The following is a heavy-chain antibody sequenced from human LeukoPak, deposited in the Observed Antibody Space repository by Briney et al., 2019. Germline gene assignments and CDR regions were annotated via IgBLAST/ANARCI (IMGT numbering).Heavy chain of an antibody. Sequence: GGSLRLSCAASGFTFSTYAMTWVRQAPGKGLEWVSAISGSGGNTYYADSVKGRFTISRDNTNNALFLQMNSLGPEDMGVYYCARGYGGNSLGYWGQGTMVTVSS. V-gene: IGHV3-23*01. CDR2: ISGSGGNT. CDR1: GFTFSTYA. D-gene: IGHD4-23*01. J-gene: IGHJ4*02. CDR3: ARGYGGNSLGY.